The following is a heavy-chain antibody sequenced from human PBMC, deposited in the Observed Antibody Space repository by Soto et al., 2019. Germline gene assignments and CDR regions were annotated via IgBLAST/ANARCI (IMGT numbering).Heavy chain of an antibody. Sequence: QVQLVQSGAEVQKPGSSVKVSCKASGGTFSSYTLSWVRQAPGQGLEWMGRIIPILGIANYAQKFQGRVTITADKSTSTAYMELSSLRSEDTAVYYCARDGVGFGESPLDPWGQGTLVTVSS. CDR3: ARDGVGFGESPLDP. J-gene: IGHJ5*02. CDR1: GGTFSSYT. D-gene: IGHD3-10*01. CDR2: IIPILGIA. V-gene: IGHV1-69*08.